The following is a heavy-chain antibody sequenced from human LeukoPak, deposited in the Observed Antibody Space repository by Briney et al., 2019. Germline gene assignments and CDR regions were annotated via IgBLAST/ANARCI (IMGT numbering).Heavy chain of an antibody. J-gene: IGHJ4*02. V-gene: IGHV3-23*01. Sequence: GGSLRLSCAASGFTFSSYAMSWVRQAPGKGLEWVSAISGSGGSTYYADSVKGRFTISRDNSKNTLYLQMNSLRAEDTAVYYCAKDSLAVAGRVKYFDYWGQGTLVTVSS. CDR1: GFTFSSYA. D-gene: IGHD6-19*01. CDR2: ISGSGGST. CDR3: AKDSLAVAGRVKYFDY.